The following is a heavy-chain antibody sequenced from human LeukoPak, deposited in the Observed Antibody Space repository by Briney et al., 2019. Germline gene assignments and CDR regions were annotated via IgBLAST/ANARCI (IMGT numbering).Heavy chain of an antibody. CDR1: GFTFNNYN. CDR2: ITSSGTYI. D-gene: IGHD1-26*01. V-gene: IGHV3-21*01. Sequence: GGSLRLSCAASGFTFNNYNINWVRQAPGRALEWVASITSSGTYIFYADSVKGRFTIPRDNAKNSLYLQMNSLGPEDTAVYYCARDPYSGNYGNYYYYYMDVWGKGTTVTISS. CDR3: ARDPYSGNYGNYYYYYMDV. J-gene: IGHJ6*03.